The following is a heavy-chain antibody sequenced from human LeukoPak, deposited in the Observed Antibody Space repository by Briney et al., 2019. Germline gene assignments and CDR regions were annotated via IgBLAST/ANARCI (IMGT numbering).Heavy chain of an antibody. D-gene: IGHD2-2*01. Sequence: GGSLRLPCAVSGFTFSTYWMSWVRQAPGKGLEWVANIKQDGSEKYYVDSVRGRFTISRDSAENSLYLQMNSLRAEDTAVYYCARDCSTTNCYSGYLDNWGQGILVTVSS. CDR2: IKQDGSEK. CDR1: GFTFSTYW. V-gene: IGHV3-7*01. CDR3: ARDCSTTNCYSGYLDN. J-gene: IGHJ4*02.